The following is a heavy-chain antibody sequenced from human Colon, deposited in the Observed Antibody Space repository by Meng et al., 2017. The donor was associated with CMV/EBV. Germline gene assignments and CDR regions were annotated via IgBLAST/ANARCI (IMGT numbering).Heavy chain of an antibody. CDR2: ITGSGDST. D-gene: IGHD1-26*01. V-gene: IGHV3-23*01. J-gene: IGHJ3*02. CDR1: GFSFRSFA. Sequence: GGSLRLSCAASGFSFRSFAMNWVRPAPGKGLEWVSTITGSGDSTYYADSVKGRFTISRDNSKNTLYLQMNSLRAEDTAAYYCAKVFPGIVGSSTPHDAFDIWGQGTVVTVSS. CDR3: AKVFPGIVGSSTPHDAFDI.